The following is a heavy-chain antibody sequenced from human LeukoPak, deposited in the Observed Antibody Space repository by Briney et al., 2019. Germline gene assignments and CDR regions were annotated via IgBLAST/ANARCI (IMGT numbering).Heavy chain of an antibody. CDR1: GGSISSGSYY. D-gene: IGHD4-23*01. V-gene: IGHV4-39*07. CDR2: IYHSGST. Sequence: PSETLSLTCTVSGGSISSGSYYWSWIRQPAGKGLEWIGIIYHSGSTYYNPSLKSRVTISVDTSKNQFSLKLSSVTAADTAVYYCASSNDYGGNSSYYGMDVWGQGTTVTVSS. CDR3: ASSNDYGGNSSYYGMDV. J-gene: IGHJ6*02.